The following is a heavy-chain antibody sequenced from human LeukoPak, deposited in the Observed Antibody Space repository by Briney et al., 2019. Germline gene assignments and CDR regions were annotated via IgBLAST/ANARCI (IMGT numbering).Heavy chain of an antibody. Sequence: PGGSLRLSCAASGFTFSSYAMSWVRQAPGKGLEWVSVISGSGGSTYYADSVKGRFAISRDNSKNTLYLQMNSLRAEDTAVYYCAKKPNYYGSGSRLFDYWGQGTLVTVSS. CDR2: ISGSGGST. V-gene: IGHV3-23*01. J-gene: IGHJ4*02. CDR1: GFTFSSYA. D-gene: IGHD3-10*01. CDR3: AKKPNYYGSGSRLFDY.